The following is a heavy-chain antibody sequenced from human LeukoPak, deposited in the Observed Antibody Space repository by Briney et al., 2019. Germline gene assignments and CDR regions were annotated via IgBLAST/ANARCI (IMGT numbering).Heavy chain of an antibody. Sequence: GGSLRLSCAASGFTFSSYWMHWVRQAPGKGLVWVSRINSDGSSTSYADSVKGRFTISRDNAKNTLYLQMNSLRAEDTAVYYYARAYCSSTSCYRNWFDPWGQGTLVTVSS. CDR1: GFTFSSYW. V-gene: IGHV3-74*01. CDR2: INSDGSST. D-gene: IGHD2-2*01. J-gene: IGHJ5*02. CDR3: ARAYCSSTSCYRNWFDP.